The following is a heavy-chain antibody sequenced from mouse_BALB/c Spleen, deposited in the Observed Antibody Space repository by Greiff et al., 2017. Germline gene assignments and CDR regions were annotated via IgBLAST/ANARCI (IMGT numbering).Heavy chain of an antibody. J-gene: IGHJ3*01. Sequence: EVMLVESGGGLVKPGGSLKLSCAASGFTFSSYAMSWVRQTPEKRLEWVASISSGGSTYYPDSVKGRFTISRDNARNILYLQMSSLRSEDTAMYYCARREYDPWFAYWGQGTLVTVSA. V-gene: IGHV5-6-5*01. CDR1: GFTFSSYA. CDR2: ISSGGST. CDR3: ARREYDPWFAY. D-gene: IGHD2-10*02.